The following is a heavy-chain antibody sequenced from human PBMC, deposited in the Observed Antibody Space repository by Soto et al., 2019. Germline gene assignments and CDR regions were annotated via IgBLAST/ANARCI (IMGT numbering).Heavy chain of an antibody. J-gene: IGHJ4*02. CDR3: ERLPTGIINQYYLDF. V-gene: IGHV5-51*01. CDR2: IYPGDSDT. CDR1: GYTFTTFW. D-gene: IGHD2-8*01. Sequence: PGESLKISCKGSGYTFTTFWIAWVRQMPGKGLEWMGIIYPGDSDTRYGPSFQGQVTISADKSINTAYLQWSSLRASDTALYFCERLPTGIINQYYLDFWGQGTPVTVSS.